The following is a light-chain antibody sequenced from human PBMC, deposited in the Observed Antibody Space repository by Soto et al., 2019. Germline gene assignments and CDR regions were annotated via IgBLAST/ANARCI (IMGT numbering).Light chain of an antibody. V-gene: IGLV2-14*01. CDR1: SSDVGGYIY. Sequence: QSVLTQPASVSGSPGQSITISCTGTSSDVGGYIYVSWYQHHPGKAPKLMIYDVNNRPSGVSNRFSGSKSGNTASLTISGLQAEDEADYYCSSFTTSSTVVFGGGTQLTVL. CDR3: SSFTTSSTVV. CDR2: DVN. J-gene: IGLJ2*01.